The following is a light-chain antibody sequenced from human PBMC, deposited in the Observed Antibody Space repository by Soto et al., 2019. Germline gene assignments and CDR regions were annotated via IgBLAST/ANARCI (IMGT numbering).Light chain of an antibody. CDR1: QNITNN. CDR2: HAS. J-gene: IGKJ5*01. V-gene: IGKV1-33*01. Sequence: DIQMTQSPSSLSASIGDRVTITCQASQNITNNLRWYQQKPGKAPHLLNYHASKLAKGVTSTFSGSGSGTDFSFIITGLLREDLATYYGQQYYGLTPFTFCQGTRLEIK. CDR3: QQYYGLTPFT.